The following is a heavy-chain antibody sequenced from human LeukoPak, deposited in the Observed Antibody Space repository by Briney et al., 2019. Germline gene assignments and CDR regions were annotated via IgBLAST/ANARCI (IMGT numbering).Heavy chain of an antibody. CDR2: IYSGGST. Sequence: GGSLRLSCAASGFTVSSNYMSWVRQAPGKGPEWVSVIYSGGSTYCADSVKGRFTISRDNSKNTLYLQMNSLRAEDTAVYYCARVPSDSSSSYDYWGQGTLVTVSS. CDR1: GFTVSSNY. CDR3: ARVPSDSSSSYDY. D-gene: IGHD6-6*01. V-gene: IGHV3-53*01. J-gene: IGHJ4*02.